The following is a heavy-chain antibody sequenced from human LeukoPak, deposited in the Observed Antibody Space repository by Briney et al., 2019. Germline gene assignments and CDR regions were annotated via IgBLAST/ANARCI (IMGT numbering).Heavy chain of an antibody. V-gene: IGHV6-1*01. CDR2: TYYRSKWYN. CDR3: ARGVLSALIPGKLDY. D-gene: IGHD3-10*01. Sequence: SQTLSLTCAISGDSVSSNSAAWNWIRQSPSRGLEWLGRTYYRSKWYNDYAVSVKSRITINPDTSKNQFSLQLNSVTLEDTAVYYCARGVLSALIPGKLDYWGQGTLVTVSS. J-gene: IGHJ4*02. CDR1: GDSVSSNSAA.